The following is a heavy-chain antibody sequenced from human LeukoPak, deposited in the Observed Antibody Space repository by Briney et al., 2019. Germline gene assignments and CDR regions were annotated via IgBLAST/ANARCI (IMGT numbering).Heavy chain of an antibody. Sequence: PSETLSLTCAVYGGSFSGYYWSWIRQPPGKGLEWIGEINHSGSTNYNPSPKSRVTISVDTSKNQFSLKLSSVTAADTAVYYCARVNLALGVPAARAAKYYYYGMDVWGQGTTVTVSS. D-gene: IGHD2-2*01. CDR2: INHSGST. CDR3: ARVNLALGVPAARAAKYYYYGMDV. CDR1: GGSFSGYY. J-gene: IGHJ6*02. V-gene: IGHV4-34*01.